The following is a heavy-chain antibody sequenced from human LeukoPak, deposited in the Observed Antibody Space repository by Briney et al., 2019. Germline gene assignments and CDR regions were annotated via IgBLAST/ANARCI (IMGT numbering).Heavy chain of an antibody. D-gene: IGHD2-2*01. CDR3: ARIRYQLLRDNWFDP. CDR1: GFTFSSYW. V-gene: IGHV3-7*03. Sequence: SGGSLRLSCAASGFTFSSYWMSWVRQAPGKGLEWVANIKQDGSEKYYVDSVKGRFTISRDNAKNSLYLQMNSLRAEDTAVCYCARIRYQLLRDNWFDPWGQGTLVTVSS. J-gene: IGHJ5*02. CDR2: IKQDGSEK.